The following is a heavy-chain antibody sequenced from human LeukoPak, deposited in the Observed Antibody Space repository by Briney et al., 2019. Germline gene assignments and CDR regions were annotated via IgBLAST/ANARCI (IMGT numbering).Heavy chain of an antibody. V-gene: IGHV4-39*07. D-gene: IGHD5-12*01. Sequence: PSETLSFTCTVSGGSISSSSYYWGWIRQPPGKGPEWIGSIYYSGSTYYNPSLKSRVTISVDTSKNQFSLKLSSVTAADTAVYYCARGAQGYSGYDYPFDYWGQGTLVTVSS. J-gene: IGHJ4*02. CDR2: IYYSGST. CDR3: ARGAQGYSGYDYPFDY. CDR1: GGSISSSSYY.